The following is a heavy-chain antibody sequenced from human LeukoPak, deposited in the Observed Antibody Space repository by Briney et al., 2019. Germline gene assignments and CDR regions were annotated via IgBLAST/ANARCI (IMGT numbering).Heavy chain of an antibody. CDR2: IWYDGSNK. D-gene: IGHD6-13*01. Sequence: PGRSLRLSCAASGFTFSSYGMHWVRQAPGKGLEWVAVIWYDGSNKYYADSVKGRFTISRDNSKNTLYLQMNSLRAEDTAVYYCARDSTYSSSWYRHGIDVWGKGTTVTVSS. V-gene: IGHV3-33*01. CDR3: ARDSTYSSSWYRHGIDV. CDR1: GFTFSSYG. J-gene: IGHJ6*04.